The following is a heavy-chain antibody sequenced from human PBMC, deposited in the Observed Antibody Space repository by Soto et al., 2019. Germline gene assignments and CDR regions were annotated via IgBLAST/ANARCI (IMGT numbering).Heavy chain of an antibody. Sequence: QVQLVQSGAEVKKPGASVKVSCKASGYTFTGYYMHWVRQAPGQGLEWMGWINPNSGGTNYAQKVQGRVTMTRDTSISTAYMELSRLRSDDTAVYYCARDAGYSSGWGNYYYYGMDVWGQGTTVTVSS. CDR3: ARDAGYSSGWGNYYYYGMDV. D-gene: IGHD6-19*01. CDR2: INPNSGGT. J-gene: IGHJ6*02. V-gene: IGHV1-2*02. CDR1: GYTFTGYY.